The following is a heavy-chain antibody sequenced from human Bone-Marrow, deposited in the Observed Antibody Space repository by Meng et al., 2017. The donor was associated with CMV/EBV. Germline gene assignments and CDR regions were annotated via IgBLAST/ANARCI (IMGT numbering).Heavy chain of an antibody. CDR2: ISSSSYHI. D-gene: IGHD3-22*01. CDR3: AKRNYDSSGRS. J-gene: IGHJ5*02. V-gene: IGHV3-21*04. Sequence: GGSLRLSCAASGFIFNSYSMNWVRQAPGKGLEWVSSISSSSYHIFYADSVKGRFTISRDNSKNTLYLRMNSLRAEDTAIYYCAKRNYDSSGRSWGQGTPVTVSS. CDR1: GFIFNSYS.